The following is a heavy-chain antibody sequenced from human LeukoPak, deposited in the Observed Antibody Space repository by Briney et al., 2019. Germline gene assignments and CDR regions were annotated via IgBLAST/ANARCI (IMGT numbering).Heavy chain of an antibody. CDR3: ARAVAGNFDY. J-gene: IGHJ4*02. Sequence: SETLSLTCTVSGGSIGTGSYYLSWIRQPAGKGLEWIGRIYTSGSSNYNPSLKSRVTISVDTSKNQFSLKLSSVTAADTAVYYCARAVAGNFDYWGQGTLVTVSS. CDR1: GGSIGTGSYY. V-gene: IGHV4-61*02. CDR2: IYTSGSS. D-gene: IGHD6-19*01.